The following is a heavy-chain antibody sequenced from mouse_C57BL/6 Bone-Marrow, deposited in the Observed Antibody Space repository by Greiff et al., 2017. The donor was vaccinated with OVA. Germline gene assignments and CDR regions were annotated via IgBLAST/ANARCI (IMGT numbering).Heavy chain of an antibody. CDR2: IYPRDGST. D-gene: IGHD1-1*01. CDR3: AIYEIFDY. CDR1: GYTFTSSD. Sequence: QVQLQQSGPELVKPGASVKLSCKASGYTFTSSDINWVKQRPGQGLELIGWIYPRDGSTKYNEKFKGKATLTVDTSSSTAYMELHSLTSEDSAVYFCAIYEIFDYRGQGTTLTVSS. V-gene: IGHV1-85*01. J-gene: IGHJ2*01.